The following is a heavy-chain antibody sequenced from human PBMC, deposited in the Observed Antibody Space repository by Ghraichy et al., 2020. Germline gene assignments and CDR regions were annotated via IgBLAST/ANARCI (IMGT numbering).Heavy chain of an antibody. J-gene: IGHJ4*02. CDR3: ARDEADGGIDF. CDR1: GFTFSSYE. V-gene: IGHV3-48*03. D-gene: IGHD3-16*01. CDR2: IRGTTSAI. Sequence: GESLNISCAGSGFTFSSYEMNWVRQAPGKGLEWVSYIRGTTSAIYYADSVKGRFTMSRDNAKSSLYLQMNSLRVEDTAVYYWARDEADGGIDFWGRGTLVTVSS.